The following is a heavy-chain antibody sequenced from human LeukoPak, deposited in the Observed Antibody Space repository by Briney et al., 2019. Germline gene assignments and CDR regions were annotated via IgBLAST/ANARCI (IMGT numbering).Heavy chain of an antibody. CDR2: TYYRSKWYN. CDR1: GDSVSSNSAA. D-gene: IGHD6-6*01. J-gene: IGHJ3*02. Sequence: SQTLSLTCAISGDSVSSNSAAWNWIRQSPSRGLEWLGRTYYRSKWYNDYAVSVKSRITINPDTSKNQFSLQLNSVTPEDTAVYYCARGSLGSSRPPDNAFDIWGQGTMVTVSS. V-gene: IGHV6-1*01. CDR3: ARGSLGSSRPPDNAFDI.